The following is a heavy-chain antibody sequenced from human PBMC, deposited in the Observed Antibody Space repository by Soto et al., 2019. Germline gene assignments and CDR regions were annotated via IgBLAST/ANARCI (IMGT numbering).Heavy chain of an antibody. J-gene: IGHJ4*02. Sequence: ASVKVSCKGSSYTFNTNWIGWLRQAPGKGLEWMGIIQPGNSDFRYGPSLQGQVTISADKSINTAYLQWSSLKASDTAMYYCATLSYSDTYSAYDYWGQGTQVTVSS. CDR3: ATLSYSDTYSAYDY. D-gene: IGHD3-16*01. V-gene: IGHV5-51*01. CDR1: SYTFNTNW. CDR2: IQPGNSDF.